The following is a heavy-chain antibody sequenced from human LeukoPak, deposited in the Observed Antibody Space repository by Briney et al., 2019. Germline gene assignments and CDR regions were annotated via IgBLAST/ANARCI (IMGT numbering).Heavy chain of an antibody. J-gene: IGHJ4*02. D-gene: IGHD3-9*01. CDR3: ARGGRSTYFDWSPDY. CDR2: ISSSSSYI. CDR1: GFTFADYS. Sequence: GGSLRLSCAASGFTFADYSMNWVRQAPGKGLEWASSISSSSSYIYYADSLKGRFTISRDNARNSLFLQMNSLRAEDTAVYYCARGGRSTYFDWSPDYWGQGTLVTVSS. V-gene: IGHV3-21*01.